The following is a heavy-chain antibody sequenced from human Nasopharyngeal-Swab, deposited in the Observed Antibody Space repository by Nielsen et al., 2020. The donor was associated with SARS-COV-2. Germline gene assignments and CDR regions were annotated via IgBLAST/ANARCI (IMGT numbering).Heavy chain of an antibody. J-gene: IGHJ6*04. CDR1: GGSFRDYF. CDR3: ARGFSTATTFVDV. Sequence: SETLSLTCAVYGGSFRDYFWTWIRQPPGKGLEWIAEIDHSGRTNYNPSLKSRFTASVDTSKNQFSLKVSSVTAADTAIYYCARGFSTATTFVDVWGKGAMVTVSS. CDR2: IDHSGRT. D-gene: IGHD3-3*01. V-gene: IGHV4-34*01.